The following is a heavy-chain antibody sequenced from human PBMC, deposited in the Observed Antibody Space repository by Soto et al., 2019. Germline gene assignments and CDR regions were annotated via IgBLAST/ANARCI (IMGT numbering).Heavy chain of an antibody. V-gene: IGHV3-21*01. D-gene: IGHD2-15*01. J-gene: IGHJ3*01. CDR3: ARVQVGYYAFDS. Sequence: EVQLVESGGGLVKPGGSLRLSCAASGFTFSSYSMNWVRQAPGKGLEWVSSISSSSSYIYYADSVKGRFTISRDNAKYTLYLQMNSLRAEDTAVYCFARVQVGYYAFDSWGQGRMVTFGS. CDR1: GFTFSSYS. CDR2: ISSSSSYI.